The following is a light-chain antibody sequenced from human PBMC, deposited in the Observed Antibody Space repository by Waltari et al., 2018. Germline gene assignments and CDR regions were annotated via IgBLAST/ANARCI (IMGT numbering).Light chain of an antibody. Sequence: QSALTQPASVSGSPGQSITISCTGTSSDVGGYNYVSWYQQHPGKAPKRIIFDVSNRPSGGSSRLSGARSGNTACLSISGLQAKDEADYYCSSYISSDTLELFGGGTSLTVL. CDR1: SSDVGGYNY. J-gene: IGLJ2*01. CDR3: SSYISSDTLEL. V-gene: IGLV2-14*03. CDR2: DVS.